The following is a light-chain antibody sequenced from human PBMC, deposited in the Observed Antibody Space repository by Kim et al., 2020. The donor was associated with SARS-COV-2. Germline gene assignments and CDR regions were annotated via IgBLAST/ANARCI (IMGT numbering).Light chain of an antibody. V-gene: IGLV3-1*01. CDR1: ELGDIN. CDR3: QSWDSSTVV. Sequence: SYELTQPPSVSVSPGQTAIITCSGYELGDINVCWYQQKAGQSPVLVIYDDWKRPSWIPERVSGSISGSTATLTISGTQAMDEADYYCQSWDSSTVVFCGG. CDR2: DDW. J-gene: IGLJ2*01.